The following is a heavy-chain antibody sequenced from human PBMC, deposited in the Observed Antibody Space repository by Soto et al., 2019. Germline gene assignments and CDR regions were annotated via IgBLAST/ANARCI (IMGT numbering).Heavy chain of an antibody. D-gene: IGHD3-3*01. Sequence: SVKVSCKASGGTFSSYAISWVRQAPGQGLEWMGGIIPIFGTANYAQKFQGRVTITADESTSTAYMELSSLRSEGTAVYYCARNFVLRFLEWLPYGMDVWGQGTTVTVSS. V-gene: IGHV1-69*13. CDR2: IIPIFGTA. J-gene: IGHJ6*02. CDR1: GGTFSSYA. CDR3: ARNFVLRFLEWLPYGMDV.